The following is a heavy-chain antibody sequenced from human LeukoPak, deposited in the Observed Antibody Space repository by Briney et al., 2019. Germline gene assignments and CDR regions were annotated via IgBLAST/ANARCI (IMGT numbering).Heavy chain of an antibody. D-gene: IGHD5-24*01. CDR2: IYAGDSDT. J-gene: IGHJ4*02. CDR3: ARLRDGYNRPFDY. V-gene: IGHV5-51*01. Sequence: PGESLKITCKGSGYSFTGYWIGWVRQMPGKGLEWMGIIYAGDSDTRYGPSFQGQVTISADKSISTAYLQWDSLKASDSAIYYCARLRDGYNRPFDYWGQGTLVTVSS. CDR1: GYSFTGYW.